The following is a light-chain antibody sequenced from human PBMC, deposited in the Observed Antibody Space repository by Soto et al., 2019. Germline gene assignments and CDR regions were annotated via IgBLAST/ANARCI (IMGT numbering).Light chain of an antibody. V-gene: IGKV1-5*01. J-gene: IGKJ1*01. Sequence: DIQMTQSPSTLSGSVGDRVTITCRASQTISSWLAWYQQKPGKAPKLLIYAASTLQSGLPSRLSGSGSGTDFTLTISCLKSEDFATYYCQQYYSYPPWTFGQWTKGDIK. CDR3: QQYYSYPPWT. CDR1: QTISSW. CDR2: AAS.